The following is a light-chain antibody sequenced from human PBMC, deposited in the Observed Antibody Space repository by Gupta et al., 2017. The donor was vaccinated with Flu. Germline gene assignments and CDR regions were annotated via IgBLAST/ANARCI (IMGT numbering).Light chain of an antibody. CDR1: QSISFF. V-gene: IGKV1-39*01. CDR2: ATS. CDR3: QQSYNYPFT. Sequence: DIQMTQSPSSLSAAVGDRVTITCRPSQSISFFLNWYQQKPGKPPKLVIYATSSLQSGVPSRFSGSGSGTDFTLTISSLQREDFATYFCQQSYNYPFTFGQGTNLGIK. J-gene: IGKJ2*01.